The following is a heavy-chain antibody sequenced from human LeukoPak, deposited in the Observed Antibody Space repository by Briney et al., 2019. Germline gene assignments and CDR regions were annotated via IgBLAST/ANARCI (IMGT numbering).Heavy chain of an antibody. D-gene: IGHD2-2*01. V-gene: IGHV4-61*01. CDR3: ARDVGYCSSTSCAWVTDY. J-gene: IGHJ4*02. CDR1: GGSVSSGSYY. CDR2: IYYSGST. Sequence: PSETLSLTCTVSGGSVSSGSYYWRWIRQPPGTGLEWIGYIYYSGSTNYNPSLKSRVTISVDTSKNQFSLKLSSVTAADTAVYYCARDVGYCSSTSCAWVTDYWGQGTLVTVSS.